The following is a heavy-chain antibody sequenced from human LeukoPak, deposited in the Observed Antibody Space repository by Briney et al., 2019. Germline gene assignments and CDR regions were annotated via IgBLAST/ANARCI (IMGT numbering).Heavy chain of an antibody. CDR3: ARDYRDVLLWFGELSK. CDR1: GYTFTSYG. CDR2: INPSGGST. V-gene: IGHV1-46*01. Sequence: ASVKVSCKASGYTFTSYGISWVRQAPGQGLEWMGIINPSGGSTSYAQKFQGRVTMTRDMSTSTVYMELSSLRSEDTAVYYCARDYRDVLLWFGELSKWGQGTLVTVSS. D-gene: IGHD3-10*01. J-gene: IGHJ4*02.